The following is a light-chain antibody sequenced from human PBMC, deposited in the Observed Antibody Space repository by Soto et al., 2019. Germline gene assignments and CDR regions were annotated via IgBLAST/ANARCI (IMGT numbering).Light chain of an antibody. J-gene: IGKJ3*01. V-gene: IGKV3-11*01. CDR3: QQTHSLPLS. CDR1: QSVHNY. Sequence: EVVLTQSPATLSLSPGDRAALSCKASQSVHNYLAWYQQKPGQAPRLLIYGASNRAAGIPARFSGSGSGTDFTLTINSLEPEDFATYYCQQTHSLPLSFGPGTKVDIK. CDR2: GAS.